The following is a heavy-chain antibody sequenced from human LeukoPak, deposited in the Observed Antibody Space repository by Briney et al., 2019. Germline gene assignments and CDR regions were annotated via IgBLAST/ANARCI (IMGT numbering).Heavy chain of an antibody. CDR1: GFTFSGYG. CDR3: AKDLLFDYRVSYYHYGMDV. J-gene: IGHJ6*02. Sequence: PGGSLKLSCAASGFTFSGYGMHWVRQAPGKGLEWVAVISYDGSNKYYADSVKGRFTISRDNSKNTLYLQMNSLRAEDTAVYYCAKDLLFDYRVSYYHYGMDVWGQGTTVTVSS. D-gene: IGHD3-9*01. CDR2: ISYDGSNK. V-gene: IGHV3-30*18.